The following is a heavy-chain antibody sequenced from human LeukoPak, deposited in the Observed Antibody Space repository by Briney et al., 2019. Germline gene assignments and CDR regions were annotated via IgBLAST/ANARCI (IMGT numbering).Heavy chain of an antibody. D-gene: IGHD4-17*01. CDR1: GFTFSSYG. J-gene: IGHJ6*03. CDR3: AKDTDYYMDV. CDR2: VRYDGSNK. Sequence: GGSLRLSCAASGFTFSSYGMHWVRQAPGKGLEGVAFVRYDGSNKYYADSVKGRFTISRDNSKNSLYLQMNSLRAEDTAVYYCAKDTDYYMDVWGKGTTVTVSS. V-gene: IGHV3-30*02.